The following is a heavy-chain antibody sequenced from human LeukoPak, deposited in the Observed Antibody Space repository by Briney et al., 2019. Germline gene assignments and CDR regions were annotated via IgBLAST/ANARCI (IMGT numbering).Heavy chain of an antibody. CDR2: ISWDSGSI. D-gene: IGHD1-26*01. V-gene: IGHV3-9*01. CDR3: AKDLNMWEPQGGFDY. Sequence: GGSLRLSCAASGFTFDDYARHWVRQAPGKGLEWVSGISWDSGSIGYADSVKGRFTISRDNAKNSLYLQMNSLRAEDTALYYCAKDLNMWEPQGGFDYWGQGTLVTVSS. J-gene: IGHJ4*02. CDR1: GFTFDDYA.